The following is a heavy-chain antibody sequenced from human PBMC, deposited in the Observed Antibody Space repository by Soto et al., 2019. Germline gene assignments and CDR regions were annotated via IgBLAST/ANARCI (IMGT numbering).Heavy chain of an antibody. Sequence: PGGSLRLSCTGSGFDFGDYYMSWIRQAPGKGLERVSYIDSGDGTTYYTDSVKGRFTISRDNARNSLYLQMSSLRAEDTAVYYCARQSLLKSIPIYGYFYYAMDVWGQGTWVTVSS. D-gene: IGHD3-3*01. CDR2: IDSGDGTT. CDR3: ARQSLLKSIPIYGYFYYAMDV. V-gene: IGHV3-11*01. J-gene: IGHJ6*02. CDR1: GFDFGDYY.